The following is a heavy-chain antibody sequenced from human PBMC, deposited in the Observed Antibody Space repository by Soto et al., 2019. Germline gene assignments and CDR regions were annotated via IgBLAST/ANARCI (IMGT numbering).Heavy chain of an antibody. CDR1: GGSMSSSNW. Sequence: QVQLRESGPGLVKPSGTLSLTCIVSGGSMSSSNWWNWVRHPPGKGLEWIGETHHSGRTNYNPSLKSRVIISVDESKNHFSLKLSSVTAADTAVYYCARSEDTALDYWGQGTLVTVSS. CDR3: ARSEDTALDY. V-gene: IGHV4-4*02. J-gene: IGHJ4*02. D-gene: IGHD4-17*01. CDR2: THHSGRT.